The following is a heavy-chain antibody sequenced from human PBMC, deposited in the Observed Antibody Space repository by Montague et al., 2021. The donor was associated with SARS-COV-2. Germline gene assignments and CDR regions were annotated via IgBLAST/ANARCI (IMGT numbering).Heavy chain of an antibody. CDR3: AGGGGGYDY. CDR1: GLTFSVYW. Sequence: SLRLSLSASGLTFSVYWMSWVRQAPGKGLEWVANIKGDGSEKYYVDSVKGRFTISRDNAKNSLYLQMNSLRAEDTAVYYCAGGGGGYDYWGQGTLVTVSS. CDR2: IKGDGSEK. J-gene: IGHJ4*02. V-gene: IGHV3-7*04. D-gene: IGHD5-12*01.